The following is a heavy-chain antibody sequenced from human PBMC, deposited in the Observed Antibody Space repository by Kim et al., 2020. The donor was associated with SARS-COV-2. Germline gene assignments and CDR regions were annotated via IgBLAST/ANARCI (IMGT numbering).Heavy chain of an antibody. V-gene: IGHV3-66*01. CDR3: ARDRVDY. CDR2: GGTI. J-gene: IGHJ4*02. D-gene: IGHD3-10*01. Sequence: GGTIYYADSVKGRFTISRDSSKNTLYLQMNSLRAEDTAVYYCARDRVDYWGQGTLVTVSS.